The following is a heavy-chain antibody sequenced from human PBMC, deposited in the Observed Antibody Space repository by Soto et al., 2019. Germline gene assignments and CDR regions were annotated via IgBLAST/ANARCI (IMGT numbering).Heavy chain of an antibody. V-gene: IGHV4-39*01. CDR3: ARLNGYCASTNCHCYYGMDV. CDR1: GGSVSSNSYS. CDR2: IYSSENT. Sequence: SETLSLTCTVSGGSVSSNSYSWGWIRQSPGKGLEWIGTIYSSENTYYNPSLLSRVTISVDTSKNEFSLRLSSVTAADTAVYYCARLNGYCASTNCHCYYGMDVWGQGTTVT. D-gene: IGHD2-2*03. J-gene: IGHJ6*02.